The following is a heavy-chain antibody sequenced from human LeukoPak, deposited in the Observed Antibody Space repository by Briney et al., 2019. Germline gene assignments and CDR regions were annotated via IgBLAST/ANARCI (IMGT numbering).Heavy chain of an antibody. CDR1: GGSISSYY. CDR2: THYSGAT. J-gene: IGHJ6*02. CDR3: ASGYCGGACQLGGVDM. Sequence: PSESLSLTCTVSGGSISSYYWSWLRQPPGKGLEYIGYTHYSGATNYNPSLKSRVTISLDTSGNQFSLKLSSVTAAGTAVYYCASGYCGGACQLGGVDMWGQGTTVTVSS. D-gene: IGHD2-21*02. V-gene: IGHV4-59*01.